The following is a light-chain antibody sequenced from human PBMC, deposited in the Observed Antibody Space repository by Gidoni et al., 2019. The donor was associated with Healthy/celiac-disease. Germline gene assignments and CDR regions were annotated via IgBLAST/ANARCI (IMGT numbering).Light chain of an antibody. CDR2: GSS. CDR1: QSVTSSY. Sequence: EIVLTQSPGTLSLSPGERATLSCRASQSVTSSYLAWYQQKPGQAPRLLIYGSSTRATGIPDRFSGSGSGTDFTLTISRLEPEDFAVYYCQQYGSSPITFGQGTRLEIK. J-gene: IGKJ5*01. CDR3: QQYGSSPIT. V-gene: IGKV3-20*01.